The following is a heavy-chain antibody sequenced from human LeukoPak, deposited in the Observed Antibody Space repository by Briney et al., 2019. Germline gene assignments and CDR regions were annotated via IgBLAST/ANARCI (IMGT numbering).Heavy chain of an antibody. CDR3: ARDRYSSGFTDYYGMDV. J-gene: IGHJ6*02. Sequence: ASVKVSCKASGYTFTGYYMHWVRQAPGQGLEWMGWINPNSGGTNYAQKFQGWVTMTRDTSISTAYMELSRLRPDDTAVYYCARDRYSSGFTDYYGMDVWGQGTTVTVSS. D-gene: IGHD6-19*01. CDR2: INPNSGGT. CDR1: GYTFTGYY. V-gene: IGHV1-2*04.